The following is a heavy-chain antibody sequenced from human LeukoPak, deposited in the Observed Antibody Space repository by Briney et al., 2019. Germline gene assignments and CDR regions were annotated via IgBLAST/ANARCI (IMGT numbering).Heavy chain of an antibody. CDR1: GGAFSGYY. CDR2: INHSGST. J-gene: IGHJ4*02. Sequence: SETLSLTCAVYGGAFSGYYWSWIRQPPGKGLEWIGEINHSGSTNYNPSLKSRVTISVDTSKNQFPLKVTSVTAADTAVYYCAREGPMFDSGSYSKSLGYWGQGFLVTVSS. CDR3: AREGPMFDSGSYSKSLGY. D-gene: IGHD3-10*01. V-gene: IGHV4-34*01.